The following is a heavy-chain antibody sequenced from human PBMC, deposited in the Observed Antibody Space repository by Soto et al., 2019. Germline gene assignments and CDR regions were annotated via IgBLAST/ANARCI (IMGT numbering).Heavy chain of an antibody. J-gene: IGHJ6*02. D-gene: IGHD6-6*01. CDR2: FNLSGGST. CDR1: GYTFTSYY. CDR3: ARGEFSSSAREGPAPYYYYGMDV. V-gene: IGHV1-46*01. Sequence: ASVKVSCKASGYTFTSYYMHWVRQAPGQGLEWMGIFNLSGGSTSYAQKFHGRVTMTRDTSTNTVYMELSSLRSEDTAVYYCARGEFSSSAREGPAPYYYYGMDVWGQGTTVTVSS.